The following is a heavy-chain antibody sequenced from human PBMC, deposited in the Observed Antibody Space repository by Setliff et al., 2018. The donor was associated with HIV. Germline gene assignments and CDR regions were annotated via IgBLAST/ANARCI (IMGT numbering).Heavy chain of an antibody. CDR3: ARRDSDNGHNYYYVGV. CDR1: GFTFSNYI. Sequence: GGSLRLSCAVSGFTFSNYIMDWIRQAPGRGLEWVSTITDSGAGTFYPDSVRGRFTISRDNAKNTLYPQMNSLRVEDTAVYFCARRDSDNGHNYYYVGVWGKGTTVTVSS. V-gene: IGHV3-23*01. CDR2: ITDSGAGT. J-gene: IGHJ6*03. D-gene: IGHD2-15*01.